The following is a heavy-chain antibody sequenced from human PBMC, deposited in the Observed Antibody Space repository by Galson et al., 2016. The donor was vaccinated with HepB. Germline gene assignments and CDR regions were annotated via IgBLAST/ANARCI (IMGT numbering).Heavy chain of an antibody. Sequence: SVKVSCKASGYTFSSYGITWVRQAPGQGPVWMGWISAHNGNTNYAQKFQGRVSMTTDTSASTGNMELKSLSSDDTTVYYCARSSEGYCSGGSCYEDYWGQGTLVTVSS. CDR1: GYTFSSYG. CDR2: ISAHNGNT. V-gene: IGHV1-18*01. CDR3: ARSSEGYCSGGSCYEDY. J-gene: IGHJ4*02. D-gene: IGHD2-15*01.